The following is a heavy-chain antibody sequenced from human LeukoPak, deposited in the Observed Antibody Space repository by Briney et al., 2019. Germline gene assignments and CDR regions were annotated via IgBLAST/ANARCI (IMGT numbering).Heavy chain of an antibody. D-gene: IGHD3-10*01. V-gene: IGHV3-23*01. Sequence: PRGSLRLSCAASGFTFSSYAMNWVRQAPGKGLEWVSGISGGGGSTYYADSVKGRFTISRDNSKNTLYLQMNSLRAEDTAVYYCAKDGEYYFDYWGQGTLVTVSS. J-gene: IGHJ4*02. CDR3: AKDGEYYFDY. CDR2: ISGGGGST. CDR1: GFTFSSYA.